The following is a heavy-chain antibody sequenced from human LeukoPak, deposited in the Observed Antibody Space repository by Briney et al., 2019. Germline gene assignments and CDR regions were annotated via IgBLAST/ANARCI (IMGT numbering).Heavy chain of an antibody. V-gene: IGHV3-30*04. CDR2: ISYDGSNK. CDR3: AKGDYYDSSGYYYYYGMDV. CDR1: GFTFSSYA. J-gene: IGHJ6*02. D-gene: IGHD3-22*01. Sequence: GGSLRLSCAASGFTFSSYAMHWVRQAPGKGLEWVAVISYDGSNKYYADSVKGRFTISRDNSKNTLYLQMNSLRAEDTAVYYCAKGDYYDSSGYYYYYGMDVWGQGTTVTVSS.